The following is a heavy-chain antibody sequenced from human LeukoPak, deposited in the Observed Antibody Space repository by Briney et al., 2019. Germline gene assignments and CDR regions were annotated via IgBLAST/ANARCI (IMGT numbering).Heavy chain of an antibody. CDR2: ISGSGGST. V-gene: IGHV3-23*01. CDR1: GFTFSSYA. D-gene: IGHD3-22*01. CDR3: AKDGGKGGYYRLDY. J-gene: IGHJ4*02. Sequence: GGSLRLSCAASGFTFSSYAMSWVRQAPGKGLEWVSAISGSGGSTYYADSVKGRFTISRDNSKNTLYLQMNSLRAEDTAIYYCAKDGGKGGYYRLDYWGQGTLVTVSS.